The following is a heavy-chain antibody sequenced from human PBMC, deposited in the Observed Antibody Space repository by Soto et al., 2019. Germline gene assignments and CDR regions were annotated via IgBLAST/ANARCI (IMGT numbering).Heavy chain of an antibody. CDR1: GGPLSSGSYY. CDR2: IYYSGTT. CDR3: ARAASPYFDLFSAFHP. D-gene: IGHD3-9*01. V-gene: IGHV4-61*01. J-gene: IGHJ5*02. Sequence: QVLLQESGPGLVKPSETLSLTCTVSGGPLSSGSYYWSWIRQSPGQGLEWIGYIYYSGTTKYNPSLKSRVSSSVDTSKNQFSLRLTSLSAADTAVYYCARAASPYFDLFSAFHPWGQGTLVTVSS.